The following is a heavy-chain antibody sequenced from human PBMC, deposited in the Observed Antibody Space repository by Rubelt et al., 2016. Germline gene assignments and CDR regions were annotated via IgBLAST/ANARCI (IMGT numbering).Heavy chain of an antibody. D-gene: IGHD6-6*01. Sequence: EVQLVQSGAEVKKPGESLKISCTGSGYSFTSYWIGWVRQMPGKGLEWMGIIYPVDSDTRYSPPFQGQVPSSADHSLRTAYLQGSSRMASDTAVYYCASLSSSSHDAFDIWGQGTMVTVSS. J-gene: IGHJ3*02. CDR3: ASLSSSSHDAFDI. V-gene: IGHV5-51*01. CDR2: IYPVDSDT. CDR1: GYSFTSYW.